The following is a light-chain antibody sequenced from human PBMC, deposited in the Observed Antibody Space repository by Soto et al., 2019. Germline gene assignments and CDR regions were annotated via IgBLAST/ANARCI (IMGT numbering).Light chain of an antibody. V-gene: IGLV2-23*02. CDR1: SSDIGTYNL. Sequence: QLVLSQPASVSGSPGQSITISCTGSSSDIGTYNLVSWYQHHPGKAPKLMIYEVSLRPSGISYRFSASKSGNTASLTISGLQAEDEADYHCCSYGGTDTWVFGGGTKLTVL. CDR2: EVS. CDR3: CSYGGTDTWV. J-gene: IGLJ2*01.